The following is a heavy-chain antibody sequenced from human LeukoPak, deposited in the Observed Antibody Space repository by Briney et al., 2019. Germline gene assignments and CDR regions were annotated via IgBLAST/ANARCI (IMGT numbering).Heavy chain of an antibody. CDR2: VSGSDDNT. V-gene: IGHV3-23*01. CDR3: ARGQLGDAYNFEY. D-gene: IGHD5-24*01. CDR1: GFTFSNYA. J-gene: IGHJ4*02. Sequence: HTGGSLRLSCAASGFTFSNYAMSWVRQAPGKGLAWVSIVSGSDDNTDYADSVKGRFTVSRDNSKNTLSLQMTSLRAEDTAVYYCARGQLGDAYNFEYWGQGTVVTVSS.